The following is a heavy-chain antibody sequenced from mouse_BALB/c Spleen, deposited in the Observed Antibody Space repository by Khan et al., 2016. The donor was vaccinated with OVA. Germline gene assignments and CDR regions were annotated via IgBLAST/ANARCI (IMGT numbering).Heavy chain of an antibody. CDR3: VRSNYYGNGLYAMDY. V-gene: IGHV1S41*01. Sequence: DLVKPGASVKLSCKASGYTFTSYWITWIKQRPGQGLEWVGHIGPGSGNPYYNEVFKGKATLSVDTSSSTVYIQLSSLSSEDSAVYFCVRSNYYGNGLYAMDYWGQGTSVTVSS. CDR2: IGPGSGNP. D-gene: IGHD1-1*01. CDR1: GYTFTSYW. J-gene: IGHJ4*01.